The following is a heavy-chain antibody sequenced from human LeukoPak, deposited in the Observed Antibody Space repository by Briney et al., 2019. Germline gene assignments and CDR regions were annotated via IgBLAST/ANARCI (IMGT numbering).Heavy chain of an antibody. CDR1: GYTFTSYD. D-gene: IGHD3-10*01. CDR3: ARGRPSKWFGELKGY. Sequence: ASVKVSCKASGYTFTSYDINWVRQATGQGLEWMGWMNPNSGNTGYAQKFQGRVTMTRNTSISTAYMELSSLRSEDTAVYYCARGRPSKWFGELKGYWGQGTLVTVSS. V-gene: IGHV1-8*01. CDR2: MNPNSGNT. J-gene: IGHJ4*02.